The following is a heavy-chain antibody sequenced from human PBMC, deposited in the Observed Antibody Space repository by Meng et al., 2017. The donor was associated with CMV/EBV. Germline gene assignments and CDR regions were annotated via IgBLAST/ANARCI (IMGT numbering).Heavy chain of an antibody. J-gene: IGHJ4*02. CDR3: ARVLRYCSGGSCYSGGYYFDY. D-gene: IGHD2-15*01. CDR2: ISAYSGGT. Sequence: ASVKVSCKASGYTFTSYGISWVRQAPGQGLEWMGWISAYSGGTNYAQKFQGRVTMTRDTSISTAYMELSRLRSDDTAVYYCARVLRYCSGGSCYSGGYYFDYWGQGTLVTVSS. V-gene: IGHV1-2*02. CDR1: GYTFTSYG.